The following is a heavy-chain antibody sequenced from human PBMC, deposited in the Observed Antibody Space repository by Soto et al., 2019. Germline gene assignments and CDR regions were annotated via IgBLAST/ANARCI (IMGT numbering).Heavy chain of an antibody. CDR2: ISSSSSYT. J-gene: IGHJ6*02. Sequence: QVQLVESGGGLVKPGGSLRLSCAASGCTFSDYYMSWIRQAPGKGLEWVSYISSSSSYTNYADSVKGRFTISRDNAKNSLYLQMNSLRAEDTAVYYCARALRPDYYYYGMDVWGQGTTVTVSS. CDR1: GCTFSDYY. V-gene: IGHV3-11*06. D-gene: IGHD4-17*01. CDR3: ARALRPDYYYYGMDV.